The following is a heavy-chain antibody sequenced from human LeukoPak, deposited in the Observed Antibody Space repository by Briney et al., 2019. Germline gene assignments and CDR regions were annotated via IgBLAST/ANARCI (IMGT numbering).Heavy chain of an antibody. CDR2: KSYDGSNK. J-gene: IGHJ4*02. D-gene: IGHD2/OR15-2a*01. V-gene: IGHV3-30*04. Sequence: GGSLTLFRSPCGLTFRCYAVHLVRQAPGKGPEWVAVKSYDGSNKYYADSVKGRFTISRDNSKNTLYLQMNSLRAEDTAVYYCARGIYSFDYWGQGTLVTVSS. CDR1: GLTFRCYA. CDR3: ARGIYSFDY.